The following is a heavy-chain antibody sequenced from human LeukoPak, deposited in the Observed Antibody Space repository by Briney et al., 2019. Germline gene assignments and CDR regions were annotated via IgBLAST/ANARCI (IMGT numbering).Heavy chain of an antibody. Sequence: GGSLRLSCAASGFTFSNYWMTWVRQAPGKGLEWVANIKQDGSEKYYVDSVKGRFTIPRDNAENSLYLQMNSLRAEDTAVYYCARGRFNFDYWGQGTLVTVSS. CDR2: IKQDGSEK. V-gene: IGHV3-7*01. J-gene: IGHJ4*02. D-gene: IGHD4-17*01. CDR1: GFTFSNYW. CDR3: ARGRFNFDY.